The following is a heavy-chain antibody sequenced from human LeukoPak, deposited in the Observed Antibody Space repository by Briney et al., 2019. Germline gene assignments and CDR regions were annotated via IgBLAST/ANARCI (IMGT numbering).Heavy chain of an antibody. Sequence: PSETLSLTCAVYGGSFSGYYWSWIRQPPGKGLEWIGEINHSGSTNYNPSLKSRVTISVDTSKNQFSLKLSSVTAADTAVYYCARAVYDFWSGYRALEYYYYGMDVWGQGTTVTVSS. V-gene: IGHV4-34*01. J-gene: IGHJ6*02. CDR3: ARAVYDFWSGYRALEYYYYGMDV. CDR1: GGSFSGYY. D-gene: IGHD3-3*01. CDR2: INHSGST.